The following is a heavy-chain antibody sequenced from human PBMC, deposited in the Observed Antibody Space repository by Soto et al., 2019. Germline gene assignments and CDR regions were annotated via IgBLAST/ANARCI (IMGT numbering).Heavy chain of an antibody. J-gene: IGHJ4*02. Sequence: SETLSLTCTVSGGSLSSYYLSWIRQPPGKGLEWIGYIYYSGSTNYNPSLKSRVTISVDTSKNQFFLKLSSVTAADTAVYYCAIHASIGDYYFDYWGQGTLVTVSS. V-gene: IGHV4-59*01. D-gene: IGHD2-21*01. CDR3: AIHASIGDYYFDY. CDR2: IYYSGST. CDR1: GGSLSSYY.